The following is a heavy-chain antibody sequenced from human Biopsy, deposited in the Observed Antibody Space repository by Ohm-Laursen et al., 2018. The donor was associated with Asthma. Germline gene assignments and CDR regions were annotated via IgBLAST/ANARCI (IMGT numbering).Heavy chain of an antibody. CDR3: AKGEWELLEANFDY. Sequence: SLRLSCAVSGFTFDDYAMHWVRQAPGKGLEWVSGISWNSGSIGYADSVKGRFTISRDNAKNSLYLQMNSLRAEDTALYYCAKGEWELLEANFDYWGQGTLVTVSP. CDR1: GFTFDDYA. J-gene: IGHJ4*02. CDR2: ISWNSGSI. D-gene: IGHD1-26*01. V-gene: IGHV3-9*01.